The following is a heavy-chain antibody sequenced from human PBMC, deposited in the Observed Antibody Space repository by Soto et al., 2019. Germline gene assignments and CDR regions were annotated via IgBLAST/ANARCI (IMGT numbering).Heavy chain of an antibody. CDR1: GFTFSDYA. J-gene: IGHJ4*02. CDR2: ISGGSSVT. D-gene: IGHD3-10*01. Sequence: GGSLRLSCTASGFTFSDYAMTWVRQAPGKGLEWVSTISGGSSVTYYGDSVKGRFTISRDNAKKTLFLQLNRLSAEDTATYYCAKVLSKNYYYPFDFWGKGTQVTVS. CDR3: AKVLSKNYYYPFDF. V-gene: IGHV3-23*01.